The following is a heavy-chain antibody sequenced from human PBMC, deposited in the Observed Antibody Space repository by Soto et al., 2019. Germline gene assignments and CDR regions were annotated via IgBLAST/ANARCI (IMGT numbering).Heavy chain of an antibody. D-gene: IGHD3-22*01. V-gene: IGHV3-73*01. J-gene: IGHJ4*02. Sequence: GGSLRLSCAASGFTFSGSAMHWVRQASGKGLEWVGRIRSKANSYATAYAASVKGRFTISRDDSKNTAYLQMNSLKTEDTAVYYCTRLYDSSGYWEDYWGQGTLVTVSS. CDR2: IRSKANSYAT. CDR3: TRLYDSSGYWEDY. CDR1: GFTFSGSA.